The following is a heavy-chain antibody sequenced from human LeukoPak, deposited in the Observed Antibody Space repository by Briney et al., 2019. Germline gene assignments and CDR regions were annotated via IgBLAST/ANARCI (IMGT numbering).Heavy chain of an antibody. Sequence: PAETLSLTCSVSGVPNSRRTYYWRGLRHPPVKALEGSGSIYYSGSTYYNPSLRSRVTISVDTSKNQFSLKLSSVTAADTAVYYCARGGDTYYYDSSGSELDYWGQGTLVTVSS. D-gene: IGHD3-22*01. J-gene: IGHJ4*02. V-gene: IGHV4-39*07. CDR2: IYYSGST. CDR1: GVPNSRRTYY. CDR3: ARGGDTYYYDSSGSELDY.